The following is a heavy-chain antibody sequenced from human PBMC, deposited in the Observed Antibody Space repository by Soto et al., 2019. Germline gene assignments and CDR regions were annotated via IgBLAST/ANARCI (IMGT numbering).Heavy chain of an antibody. CDR1: GYTFSGYY. CDR2: MSPSGGNT. V-gene: IGHV1-8*02. Sequence: ASVKVSCKASGYTFSGYYMHWVRQAPGQGREWMGWMSPSGGNTGYAQKFQGRVTMTRXTXXSXAXMELSSLTYDDTAVYYCARGITAGTDYWG. CDR3: ARGITAGTDY. J-gene: IGHJ4*01. D-gene: IGHD1-1*01.